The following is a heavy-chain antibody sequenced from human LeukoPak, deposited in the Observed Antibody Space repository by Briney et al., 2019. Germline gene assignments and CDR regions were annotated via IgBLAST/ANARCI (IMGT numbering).Heavy chain of an antibody. D-gene: IGHD6-13*01. CDR1: GFTLSTYW. J-gene: IGHJ4*02. CDR2: IWYDGSNK. Sequence: GGSLRLSCAASGFTLSTYWLSWVRQAPGKGLEWVAVIWYDGSNKYYADSVKGRFTISRDNSKNTLYLQMNSLRAEDTAVYYCARDRLKLSYSSTIGDYWGQGTLVTVSS. CDR3: ARDRLKLSYSSTIGDY. V-gene: IGHV3-33*07.